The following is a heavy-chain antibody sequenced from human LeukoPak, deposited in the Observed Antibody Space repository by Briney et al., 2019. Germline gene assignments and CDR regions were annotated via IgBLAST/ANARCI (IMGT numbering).Heavy chain of an antibody. CDR2: INPNSGGT. CDR1: GYTFTVYY. CDR3: ARGQYYYDSSGYFDY. J-gene: IGHJ4*02. V-gene: IGHV1-2*06. Sequence: ASVKVSCKASGYTFTVYYMHWVREAPGQGLEWMGRINPNSGGTNYAQKFQGRVTMTRDTSISTAYMELSRLRSDVTAVYYCARGQYYYDSSGYFDYWGQGTLVTVSS. D-gene: IGHD3-22*01.